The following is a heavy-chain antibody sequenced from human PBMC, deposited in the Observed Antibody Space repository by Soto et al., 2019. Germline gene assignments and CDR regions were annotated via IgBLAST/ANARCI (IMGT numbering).Heavy chain of an antibody. CDR1: GGSISSDDYY. D-gene: IGHD2-8*02. J-gene: IGHJ4*02. CDR3: ARGMTPPGAPAWYYFDS. Sequence: SETLSLTCTVSGGSISSDDYYWSWIRQPAGKGLEWIGRFSLSGTTNYNPSLRSRVTMSADVSKNQFSLRLTSVTAADTALYYCARGMTPPGAPAWYYFDSWGQGTLVTVSS. CDR2: FSLSGTT. V-gene: IGHV4-61*02.